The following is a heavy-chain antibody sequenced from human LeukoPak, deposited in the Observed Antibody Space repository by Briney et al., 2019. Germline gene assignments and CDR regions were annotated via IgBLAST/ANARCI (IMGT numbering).Heavy chain of an antibody. CDR3: ARDGGNSYWYFDL. D-gene: IGHD3-16*01. Sequence: SETLSLTCTVSGGSISSYYWSWIRQPPGKGLGWIGYIYYSGSTNYNPSLKSRVTISVDTSKNQFSLKLSSVTAADTAVYYCARDGGNSYWYFDLWGRGTLVTVSS. CDR2: IYYSGST. V-gene: IGHV4-59*01. J-gene: IGHJ2*01. CDR1: GGSISSYY.